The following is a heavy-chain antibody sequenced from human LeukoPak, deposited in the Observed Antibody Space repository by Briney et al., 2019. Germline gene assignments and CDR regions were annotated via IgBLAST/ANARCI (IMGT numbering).Heavy chain of an antibody. J-gene: IGHJ4*02. V-gene: IGHV3-72*01. CDR3: TRRAAAGALDY. CDR1: GFTFSDYY. Sequence: GGSLRLSCAASGFTFSDYYMDWVRHAPGKGVEWVGRIRNKANSYTSEYAASVKGKFTISRDDSKNSLYLQMNSLKTEDTAVYYCTRRAAAGALDYWGQGTLVTVSS. D-gene: IGHD6-13*01. CDR2: IRNKANSYTS.